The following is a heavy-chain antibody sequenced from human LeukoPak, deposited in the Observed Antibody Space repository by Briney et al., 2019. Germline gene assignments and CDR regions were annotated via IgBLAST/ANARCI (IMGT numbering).Heavy chain of an antibody. J-gene: IGHJ4*02. V-gene: IGHV4-34*01. Sequence: SETLSLTCAVYGGSISGYYWSWIRQPPGKGLEWIGEINHSGSTNYNPSLKSRVTISVDTSKNQFSLKLSSVTAADTAVYYCARGDCSSTSCWSAPFDYWGQGTLVTVSS. D-gene: IGHD2-2*01. CDR1: GGSISGYY. CDR2: INHSGST. CDR3: ARGDCSSTSCWSAPFDY.